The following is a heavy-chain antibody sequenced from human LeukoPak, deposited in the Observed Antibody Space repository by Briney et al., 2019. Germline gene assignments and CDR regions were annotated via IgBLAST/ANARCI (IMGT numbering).Heavy chain of an antibody. CDR3: AKASKWSDAFDI. D-gene: IGHD2-15*01. J-gene: IGHJ3*02. CDR2: IYYTGST. CDR1: GDSINTYY. Sequence: SETLSLTCTISGDSINTYYWSWIRQPPGKGLEWIGYIYYTGSTNYNPSLKSRVTISVDTSKNHFSLKLGSVTAADTAVYYCAKASKWSDAFDIWGQGAMVTVSS. V-gene: IGHV4-59*01.